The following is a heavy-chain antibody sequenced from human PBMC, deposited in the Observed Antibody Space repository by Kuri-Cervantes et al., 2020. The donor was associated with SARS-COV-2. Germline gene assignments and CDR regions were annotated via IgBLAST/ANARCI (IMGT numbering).Heavy chain of an antibody. Sequence: GESLKISCAASGFSFSTYGMHWVRQAPGRGLEWLSYVTPYETTIRYADSVKGRFTISRDSAENSLYLQMNDLRVGDSGIYYCTTSGVSNWFEFWGQGTLVTVSS. CDR2: VTPYETTI. V-gene: IGHV3-48*04. J-gene: IGHJ5*01. CDR3: TTSGVSNWFEF. CDR1: GFSFSTYG. D-gene: IGHD2-8*01.